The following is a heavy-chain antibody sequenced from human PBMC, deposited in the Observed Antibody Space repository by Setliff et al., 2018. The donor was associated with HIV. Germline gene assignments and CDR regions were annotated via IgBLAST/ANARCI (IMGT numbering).Heavy chain of an antibody. D-gene: IGHD2-15*01. CDR2: TSYDGRNK. Sequence: GESLRLSCAASGLTFSRSAMHWVRQAPGKGLEWVAVTSYDGRNKYYADSVKGRFTISRDNSKSTLYLQMTSLRPEDTAVYYCTPLHYWGQGTLVTVSS. CDR3: TPLHY. V-gene: IGHV3-30*01. CDR1: GLTFSRSA. J-gene: IGHJ4*02.